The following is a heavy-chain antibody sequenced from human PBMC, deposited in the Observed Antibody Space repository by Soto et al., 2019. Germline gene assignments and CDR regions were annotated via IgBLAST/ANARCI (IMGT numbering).Heavy chain of an antibody. CDR3: ARDSGGMDV. J-gene: IGHJ6*02. Sequence: EASVNVSCKASGGTFSSYTSSWVRQAPGQGLEWMGGIIPIFGTASYAQKFQGRVTITADESASTAYMELSSLRSEDTAVYYCARDSGGMDVWGQGTTITVSS. CDR1: GGTFSSYT. CDR2: IIPIFGTA. V-gene: IGHV1-69*13.